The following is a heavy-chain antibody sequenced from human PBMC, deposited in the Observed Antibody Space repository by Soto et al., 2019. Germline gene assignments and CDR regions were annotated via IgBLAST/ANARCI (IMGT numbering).Heavy chain of an antibody. V-gene: IGHV4-34*01. CDR2: INHSGST. J-gene: IGHJ6*02. D-gene: IGHD4-4*01. CDR3: ARGRVYSNPYYYYYGMDG. CDR1: GGSFSGYY. Sequence: PSETLSLTCAVYGGSFSGYYWSWIRQPPGKGLEWIGEINHSGSTNYNPSLKSRVTISVDTSKNQFSLKLSSVTAADTAVYYCARGRVYSNPYYYYYGMDGWGQGTTVTVS.